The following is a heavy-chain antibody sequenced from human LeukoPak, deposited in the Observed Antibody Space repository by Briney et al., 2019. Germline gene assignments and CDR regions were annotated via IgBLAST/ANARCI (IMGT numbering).Heavy chain of an antibody. CDR1: GYTFTSYG. CDR2: ISAYNGNT. D-gene: IGHD3-22*01. J-gene: IGHJ4*02. Sequence: ASVKVSCKASGYTFTSYGISWVRQAPGQGLEWMGWISAYNGNTNYAQKLQGRVTMTTDTSTSTAYMELRSLRSDDTAVYYCARYFGSYYDSSGYPELDYWGQGTLVTVSS. V-gene: IGHV1-18*01. CDR3: ARYFGSYYDSSGYPELDY.